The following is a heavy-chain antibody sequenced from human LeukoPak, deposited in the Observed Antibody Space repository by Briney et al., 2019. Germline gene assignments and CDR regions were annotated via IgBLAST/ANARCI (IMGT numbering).Heavy chain of an antibody. CDR1: GGSVSSGSYY. CDR3: AREVRVAGSRVFDP. CDR2: IYYSGST. V-gene: IGHV4-61*01. Sequence: KPSETLSLTCTVSGGSVSSGSYYWSWIRQPPGKGLEWIGYIYYSGSTNYNPSLKSRVTISVDTSKNQFSLKLSSVTAADTAVYYCAREVRVAGSRVFDPWGQGTLVTVSS. D-gene: IGHD6-19*01. J-gene: IGHJ5*02.